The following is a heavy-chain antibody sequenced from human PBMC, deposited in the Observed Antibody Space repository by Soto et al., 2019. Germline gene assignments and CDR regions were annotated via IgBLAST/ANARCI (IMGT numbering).Heavy chain of an antibody. CDR2: ISAYNGNT. J-gene: IGHJ6*03. V-gene: IGHV1-18*01. Sequence: QVQLVQSGAEVKKPGASVKVSCKASGYTFTSYGISWVRQAPGQGLEWMGWISAYNGNTNYAQKLQGRVTMTTDTSTSTAYMELRSLRSDDTAVYYCARAPDSQRHLVTYYYYYYMDVWGKGTTVTVSS. CDR3: ARAPDSQRHLVTYYYYYYMDV. D-gene: IGHD6-13*01. CDR1: GYTFTSYG.